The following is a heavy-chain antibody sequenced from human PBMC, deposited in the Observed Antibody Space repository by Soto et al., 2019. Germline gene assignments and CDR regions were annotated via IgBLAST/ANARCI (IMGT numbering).Heavy chain of an antibody. J-gene: IGHJ3*02. Sequence: ASVKVSCKASGGTFSSYAISWVRQAPGQGLEWMGGIIPILGTANYAQKFQGRVTITADESTSTAYMELSSLRSEDTAVYYCARGLTNSYGSSDAFDIWGQGTMVTVSS. D-gene: IGHD5-18*01. CDR1: GGTFSSYA. CDR2: IIPILGTA. CDR3: ARGLTNSYGSSDAFDI. V-gene: IGHV1-69*13.